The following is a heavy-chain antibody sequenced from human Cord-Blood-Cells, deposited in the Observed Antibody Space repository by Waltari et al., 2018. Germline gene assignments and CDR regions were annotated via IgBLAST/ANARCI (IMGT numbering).Heavy chain of an antibody. Sequence: QVQLQQWGAGLLKPSETLSLTCAVYGGFFSGYYWSWIRQPPVKGLEWVEEINHSGSTHYNPSLKSRVTISVDTSKNQFSLKLSSLTAADTAVYYCARGYPLQGFSKAYYVDYWGQGTLVTVSS. CDR1: GGFFSGYY. J-gene: IGHJ4*02. CDR3: ARGYPLQGFSKAYYVDY. CDR2: INHSGST. D-gene: IGHD3-10*01. V-gene: IGHV4-34*01.